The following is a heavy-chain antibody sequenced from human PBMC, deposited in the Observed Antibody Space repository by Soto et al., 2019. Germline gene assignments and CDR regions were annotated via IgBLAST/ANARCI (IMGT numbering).Heavy chain of an antibody. CDR1: GGSISSGDYY. D-gene: IGHD3-3*01. J-gene: IGHJ4*02. CDR3: ASASYDFWSGGLPGDY. V-gene: IGHV4-30-4*01. Sequence: QVQLQESGPGLVKPSQTLSLTCTVSGGSISSGDYYWSWIRQPPGKGLEWIGYIYYSGSTYYNPSLKSRVTISVDTSKNQFSLKLSSVTAADTAVYYCASASYDFWSGGLPGDYWGQGTLVTVSS. CDR2: IYYSGST.